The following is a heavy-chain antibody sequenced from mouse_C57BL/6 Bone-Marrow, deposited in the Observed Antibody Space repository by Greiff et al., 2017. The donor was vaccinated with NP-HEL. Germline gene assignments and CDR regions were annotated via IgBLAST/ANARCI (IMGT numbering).Heavy chain of an antibody. Sequence: EVMLVESGEGLVKPGGSLKLSCAASGFTFSSYAMSWVRQTPEKRLEWVAYISSGGDYIYYADTVKGRFTISRDNARNTLYLQMSSLKSEDTAMYYCTRGRAIYYDYAMDYWGQGTSVTVSS. V-gene: IGHV5-9-1*02. CDR2: ISSGGDYI. J-gene: IGHJ4*01. D-gene: IGHD2-4*01. CDR1: GFTFSSYA. CDR3: TRGRAIYYDYAMDY.